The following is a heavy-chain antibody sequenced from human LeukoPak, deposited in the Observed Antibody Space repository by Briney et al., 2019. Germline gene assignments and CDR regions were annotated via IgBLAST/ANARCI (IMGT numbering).Heavy chain of an antibody. CDR1: GFTFSGSA. J-gene: IGHJ4*02. CDR3: TRQSGQYSYGS. V-gene: IGHV3-73*01. D-gene: IGHD5-18*01. Sequence: GGSLRLSCAASGFTFSGSAMHWVRQASGKGLEWDGRIRSKANSYATAYAESVKGRFTISRDDSKNTAYLQMNSLKTEDTAVYYCTRQSGQYSYGSWGQGTLVTVSS. CDR2: IRSKANSYAT.